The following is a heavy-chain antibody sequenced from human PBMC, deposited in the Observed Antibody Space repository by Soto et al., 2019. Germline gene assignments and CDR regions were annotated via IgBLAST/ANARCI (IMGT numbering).Heavy chain of an antibody. Sequence: GGSLRLSCSASGFTFSSYSMSWVRQAPGKWLEWVSGFRSGGDDDTTYYADSVRGRFTISRDNSKNTLFLQMNSLRAEDTAIYYCAKKVNSGSGSQFFDYWGQGTLVTVSS. D-gene: IGHD3-10*01. CDR2: FRSGGDDDTT. CDR3: AKKVNSGSGSQFFDY. J-gene: IGHJ4*02. V-gene: IGHV3-23*01. CDR1: GFTFSSYS.